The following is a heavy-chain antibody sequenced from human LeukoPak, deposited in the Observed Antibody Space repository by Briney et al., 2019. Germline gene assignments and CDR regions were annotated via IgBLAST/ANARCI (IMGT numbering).Heavy chain of an antibody. J-gene: IGHJ4*02. D-gene: IGHD2-15*01. CDR1: GGSFSGYY. CDR3: ARVPKWWYWSGGCCPYYFDY. Sequence: SETLSLTCAVYGGSFSGYYWSWIRQPPGKGLEWIGEINHSGSTNYNPSLKSRVTISVDTSKNQFSLKLSSVTAADTAVYYCARVPKWWYWSGGCCPYYFDYWGQGTLVTVSS. CDR2: INHSGST. V-gene: IGHV4-34*01.